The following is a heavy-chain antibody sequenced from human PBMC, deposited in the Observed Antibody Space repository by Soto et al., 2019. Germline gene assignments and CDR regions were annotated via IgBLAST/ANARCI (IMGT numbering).Heavy chain of an antibody. J-gene: IGHJ4*02. CDR1: GYTFTSYA. V-gene: IGHV1-3*01. Sequence: ASVKVSCKASGYTFTSYAMHWVRQAPGQRLEWMGWINAGNGNTKYSQKFQGRVTITRGTSASTAYMELSSLRSEDTAVYYCARGYYDILTGYYQPLNYWGQGTLVTVSS. D-gene: IGHD3-9*01. CDR3: ARGYYDILTGYYQPLNY. CDR2: INAGNGNT.